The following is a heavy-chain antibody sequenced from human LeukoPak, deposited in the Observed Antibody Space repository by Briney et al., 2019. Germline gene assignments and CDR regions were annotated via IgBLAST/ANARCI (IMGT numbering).Heavy chain of an antibody. D-gene: IGHD5-24*01. V-gene: IGHV4-59*01. CDR2: IQYSGSS. CDR1: GGAISSYY. CDR3: ARGKRWLQSPFDY. Sequence: PSETLSLTCTVSGGAISSYYWSWIRQPPGKGLEWIGYIQYSGSSNYNSSLKSRVTISVDTSQNHFSLKVSSVTAADTAAYYCARGKRWLQSPFDYWGQGTLVTVSS. J-gene: IGHJ4*02.